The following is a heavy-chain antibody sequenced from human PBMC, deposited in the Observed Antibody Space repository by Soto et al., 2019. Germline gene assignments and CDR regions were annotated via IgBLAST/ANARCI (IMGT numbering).Heavy chain of an antibody. V-gene: IGHV5-10-1*01. D-gene: IGHD6-13*01. Sequence: GESLKVSCKGSGYSFTNYWISWVRRMPGKGLEWMGNIDPVDSYTNYSPSFQGHVTFSVDTSISTAYLQWSSLKASDTAMYYCARIESIARNWFDPWGQGTLVTVSS. J-gene: IGHJ5*02. CDR1: GYSFTNYW. CDR3: ARIESIARNWFDP. CDR2: IDPVDSYT.